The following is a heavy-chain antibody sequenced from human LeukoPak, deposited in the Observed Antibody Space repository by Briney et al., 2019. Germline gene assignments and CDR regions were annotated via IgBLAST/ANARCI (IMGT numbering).Heavy chain of an antibody. CDR2: ISSNGGST. J-gene: IGHJ4*02. CDR1: GFTVSSNY. Sequence: PGGSLRLSCAASGFTVSSNYMSWVRQGPGKGLEYVSAISSNGGSTYYANSVKGRFTISRDNSKNTLYLQMGSLRAEDMAVYYCARDRAVVFGNLDYYFDYWGQGTLVTVSS. D-gene: IGHD1-1*01. CDR3: ARDRAVVFGNLDYYFDY. V-gene: IGHV3-64*01.